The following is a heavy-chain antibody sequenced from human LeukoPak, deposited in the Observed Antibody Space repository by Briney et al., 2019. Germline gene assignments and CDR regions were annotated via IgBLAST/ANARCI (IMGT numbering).Heavy chain of an antibody. D-gene: IGHD6-25*01. CDR1: GGSFSGYY. CDR3: AKYRSEMTYYYYMDL. J-gene: IGHJ6*03. Sequence: SETLSLTCAVYGGSFSGYYWSWIRQPPGKGLEWIGEINHSGSTNYNPSLKSRVTISVDTSKNQFSLKLSSVPAADTDVYYCAKYRSEMTYYYYMDLWGKGTTVTVSS. CDR2: INHSGST. V-gene: IGHV4-34*01.